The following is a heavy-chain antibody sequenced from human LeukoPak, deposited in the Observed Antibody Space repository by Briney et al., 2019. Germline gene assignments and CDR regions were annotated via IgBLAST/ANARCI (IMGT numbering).Heavy chain of an antibody. Sequence: GRSLRLSCAASGFTFDDYAMHWVRQAPGKGLEWVSGISWNSGSIGYADSVKGRFTISRDNAKNSLYLQMNSLGAEDTALYYCAKGRQSITMIVGDAFDIWGQGTMVTVSS. V-gene: IGHV3-9*01. CDR1: GFTFDDYA. D-gene: IGHD3-22*01. J-gene: IGHJ3*02. CDR2: ISWNSGSI. CDR3: AKGRQSITMIVGDAFDI.